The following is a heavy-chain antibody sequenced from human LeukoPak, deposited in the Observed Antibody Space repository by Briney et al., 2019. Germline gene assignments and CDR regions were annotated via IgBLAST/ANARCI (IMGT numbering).Heavy chain of an antibody. V-gene: IGHV1-69*05. CDR2: IMPLFGTA. CDR1: GGTFNNPA. Sequence: SSVKVSCKTSGGTFNNPAISWVRQAPGQGLEWLGGIMPLFGTAGYAQKFQGRVTITKDESTRTVYLELTSLTSDDTAVYYCARDVHGDYGSGWFDPWGQGTLVSVSS. CDR3: ARDVHGDYGSGWFDP. D-gene: IGHD4-17*01. J-gene: IGHJ5*02.